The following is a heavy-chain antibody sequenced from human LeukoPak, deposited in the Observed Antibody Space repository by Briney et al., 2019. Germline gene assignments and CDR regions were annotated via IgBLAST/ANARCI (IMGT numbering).Heavy chain of an antibody. CDR3: ARDRGDGYIKD. CDR2: IYTSGST. V-gene: IGHV4-61*02. CDR1: GGSISSNSYY. J-gene: IGHJ4*02. Sequence: SETLSLTCAVSGGSISSNSYYWSWIRQPAGKGLEWIGRIYTSGSTNYNPSLKSRVTISVDTSKNQFSLKLSSVTAADTAVYYCARDRGDGYIKDWGQGTLVTVSS. D-gene: IGHD5-24*01.